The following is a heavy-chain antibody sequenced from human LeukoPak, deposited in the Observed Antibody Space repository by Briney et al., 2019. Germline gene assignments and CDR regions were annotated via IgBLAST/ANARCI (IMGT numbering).Heavy chain of an antibody. J-gene: IGHJ4*02. CDR3: SAGTDCSSTSCYDY. Sequence: PSETLSLTCAVYGGSFSGYYWSWIRQPPGKGLEWIGEINHSGSTNYNPSLKSRVTISVDTSKNQFSLKLSSVTAADTAVYYCSAGTDCSSTSCYDYWGQGTLVTVSS. CDR1: GGSFSGYY. CDR2: INHSGST. D-gene: IGHD2-2*01. V-gene: IGHV4-34*01.